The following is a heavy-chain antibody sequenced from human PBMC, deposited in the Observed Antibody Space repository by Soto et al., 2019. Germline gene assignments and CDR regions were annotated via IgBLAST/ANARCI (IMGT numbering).Heavy chain of an antibody. V-gene: IGHV4-34*01. CDR2: INHSGST. D-gene: IGHD5-18*01. CDR3: ARVSNKRGYSYGPDY. J-gene: IGHJ4*02. Sequence: SETLSLTCAVYGGSFSGYYWTWIRQPPGKGLEWIGEINHSGSTNCNPSLKSRVTISVDTSKNQFSLKLSSVTAADTAVYYCARVSNKRGYSYGPDYWGQGTLVTVSS. CDR1: GGSFSGYY.